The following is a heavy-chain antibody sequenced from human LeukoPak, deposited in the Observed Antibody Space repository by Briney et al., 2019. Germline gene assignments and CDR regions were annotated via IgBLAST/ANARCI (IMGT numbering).Heavy chain of an antibody. CDR3: ARGAKFAMDV. V-gene: IGHV3-30-3*01. Sequence: PGRSLRLSCAASGFSFSSYAMHWVRQAPGKGLEWVAVISYDGSNKYYADSVKGRFTISRDSSKNTLFLRMHILRAEDTAVYWCARGAKFAMDVWGQGTTVTVSS. CDR2: ISYDGSNK. J-gene: IGHJ6*02. CDR1: GFSFSSYA.